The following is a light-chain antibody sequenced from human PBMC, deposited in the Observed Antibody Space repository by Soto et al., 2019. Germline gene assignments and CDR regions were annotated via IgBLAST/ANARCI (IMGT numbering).Light chain of an antibody. J-gene: IGKJ5*01. CDR1: QTILSN. Sequence: EIVLTQSPATLSVSPGERITLSCRASQTILSNVAWYQQKPGQAPRLLIYGASTRATGLPARFSGSGSGTEFTLTISSLQSEDFAVYYCQQYNNWPITFGKGSRLEIK. V-gene: IGKV3-15*01. CDR2: GAS. CDR3: QQYNNWPIT.